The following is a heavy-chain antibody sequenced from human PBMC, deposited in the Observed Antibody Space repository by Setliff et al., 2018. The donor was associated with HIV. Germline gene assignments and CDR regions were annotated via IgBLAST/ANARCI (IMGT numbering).Heavy chain of an antibody. V-gene: IGHV4-4*02. Sequence: SETLSLTCVVSGDSMDSRKWWSWVRQTPGKGLEYIGTIYPSGNTIYNPSLKSRTTISIDKSNNQFSLKLSSMTAADTAVYYCARGGEGEFLWFGNFSYYIDYWGQGTLVTV. D-gene: IGHD3-10*01. CDR3: ARGGEGEFLWFGNFSYYIDY. CDR1: GDSMDSRKW. CDR2: IYPSGNT. J-gene: IGHJ4*02.